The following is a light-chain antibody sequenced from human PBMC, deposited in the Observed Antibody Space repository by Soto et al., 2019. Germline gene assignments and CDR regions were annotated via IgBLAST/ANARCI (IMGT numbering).Light chain of an antibody. Sequence: EIGLTQSPGTLSLSPGERATLSCRASQSVSSSYLAWYQQKPGQAPRLLIYGASSRATGIPDRFSGSGSGTDFTLTISRLEPEDFAVYYCQQYGSSLFTFGAGAKVDIK. CDR3: QQYGSSLFT. V-gene: IGKV3-20*01. CDR2: GAS. J-gene: IGKJ3*01. CDR1: QSVSSSY.